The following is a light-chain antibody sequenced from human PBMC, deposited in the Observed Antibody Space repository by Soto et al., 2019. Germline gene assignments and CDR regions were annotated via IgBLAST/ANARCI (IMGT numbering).Light chain of an antibody. V-gene: IGKV3-20*01. CDR2: AVS. Sequence: EIVLTQSPGTLSLSPGERATLYCRASQSVSSSYLAWYQQKPGQAPRLLIYAVSSRATGIPDRFSGSGSGTDFTLTINRLEPEDFAVYYCQQYNNWPQTFGQGTKVDI. CDR3: QQYNNWPQT. CDR1: QSVSSSY. J-gene: IGKJ1*01.